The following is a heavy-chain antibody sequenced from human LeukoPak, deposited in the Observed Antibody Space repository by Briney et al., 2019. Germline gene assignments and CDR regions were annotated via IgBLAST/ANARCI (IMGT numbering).Heavy chain of an antibody. Sequence: PSETLSLTCSVSGGSIISDTSYWGWLRQPPGKGLEWIGTVYYRGSTHYNPSLKSRVTISVDTSKNQFSLKLSSVTAADTAVYYCARDGHYYGSGYVWGKGTTVTISS. CDR1: GGSIISDTSY. CDR2: VYYRGST. V-gene: IGHV4-39*07. J-gene: IGHJ6*04. D-gene: IGHD3-10*01. CDR3: ARDGHYYGSGYV.